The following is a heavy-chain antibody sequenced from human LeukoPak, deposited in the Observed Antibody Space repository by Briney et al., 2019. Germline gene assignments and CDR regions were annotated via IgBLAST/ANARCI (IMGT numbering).Heavy chain of an antibody. Sequence: GESLRLSCAASGLTFSNAWMSWVRQAPGEGLEWVGRIKRKTDGETTEYVAPVKGRFTTSRDDSKNTLYLQMNSLKTEDTGVYYCATASSGLFYWGQGTLVTVSS. CDR2: IKRKTDGETT. CDR3: ATASSGLFY. V-gene: IGHV3-15*01. D-gene: IGHD3-16*01. J-gene: IGHJ4*02. CDR1: GLTFSNAW.